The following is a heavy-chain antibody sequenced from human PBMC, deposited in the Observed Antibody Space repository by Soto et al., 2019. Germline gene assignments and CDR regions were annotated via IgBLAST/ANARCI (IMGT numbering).Heavy chain of an antibody. CDR1: GGSISSGGYS. J-gene: IGHJ4*02. Sequence: PSETLSLTCAVSGGSISSGGYSWSWIRQPPGKGLEWIGYIYYSGSTYYNPSLKSRVTISVDTSKNQFSLKLSSVTAADTAVYYCARLSGELSFWYWGQGTLVTVSS. CDR3: ARLSGELSFWY. CDR2: IYYSGST. D-gene: IGHD3-16*02. V-gene: IGHV4-30-4*07.